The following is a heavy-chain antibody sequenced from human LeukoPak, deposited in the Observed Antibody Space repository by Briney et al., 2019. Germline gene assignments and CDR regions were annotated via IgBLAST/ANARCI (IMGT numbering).Heavy chain of an antibody. V-gene: IGHV3-7*01. CDR2: IKQDGSDK. J-gene: IGHJ4*02. CDR1: GFTFSNHW. Sequence: PGGSLRLSCAASGFTFSNHWMTWVRQAPGKGLEWVANIKQDGSDKNHVDSVKGRFTISRDNAKNSLYPQMNSLRAEDTAVYYCARDNMFHLDYWGQGTLVTVSS. CDR3: ARDNMFHLDY. D-gene: IGHD3-10*02.